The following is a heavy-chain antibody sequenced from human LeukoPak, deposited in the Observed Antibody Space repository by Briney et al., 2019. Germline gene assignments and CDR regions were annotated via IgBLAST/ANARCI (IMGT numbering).Heavy chain of an antibody. CDR3: ARETGYSSSWNDY. V-gene: IGHV4-4*07. Sequence: SETLSLTCTVSGGSISSHYWSWVRQPAGKGLEWTGRIYTSGSTNYNPSLKGRVTMSVDTSKNQFSLKLSSVTAADTAVYYCARETGYSSSWNDYWGQGTLVTVSS. J-gene: IGHJ4*02. CDR1: GGSISSHY. D-gene: IGHD6-13*01. CDR2: IYTSGST.